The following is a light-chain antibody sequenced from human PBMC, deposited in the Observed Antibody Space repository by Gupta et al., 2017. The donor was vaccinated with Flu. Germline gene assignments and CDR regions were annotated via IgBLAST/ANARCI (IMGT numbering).Light chain of an antibody. Sequence: QSALTQPASVSGSPGQSITISCTGTSSDVGGYNYVSWSQQHPGKAPKLMIYEVSNRPSGVSNRFSGSKSGNKASLTISGRQAEDEADYYCSSYTSSSTLEGVVFGGGTKLTVL. J-gene: IGLJ2*01. CDR3: SSYTSSSTLEGVV. CDR2: EVS. V-gene: IGLV2-14*01. CDR1: SSDVGGYNY.